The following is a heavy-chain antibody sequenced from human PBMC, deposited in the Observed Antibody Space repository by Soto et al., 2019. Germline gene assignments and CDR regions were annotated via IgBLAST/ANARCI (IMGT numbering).Heavy chain of an antibody. J-gene: IGHJ6*02. V-gene: IGHV1-3*01. CDR3: ARDVRYCSSTSWSWECLVSMDV. D-gene: IGHD2-2*01. Sequence: ASVKVSCKASGYTFTSYAMHWVRQAPGQRLEWMGWLNAGNGNTKDSQKFQVRVTITRDTSASTAYMELSSLRSEETAVYYCARDVRYCSSTSWSWECLVSMDVWGQGTTVTVSS. CDR1: GYTFTSYA. CDR2: LNAGNGNT.